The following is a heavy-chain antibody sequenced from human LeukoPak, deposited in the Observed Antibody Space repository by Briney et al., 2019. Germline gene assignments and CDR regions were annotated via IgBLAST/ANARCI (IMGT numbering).Heavy chain of an antibody. CDR2: INPNSGGT. CDR1: GYTFTVYY. D-gene: IGHD3/OR15-3a*01. J-gene: IGHJ6*02. CDR3: ARETFLDGGYGMDV. Sequence: GASVTVSCKASGYTFTVYYMHWVRQAPGQGLEWMGWINPNSGGTNYAQKFQGRVTMTRDTSISTAYMELSRLRSDDTAVYYCARETFLDGGYGMDVWGQGTTVTGSS. V-gene: IGHV1-2*02.